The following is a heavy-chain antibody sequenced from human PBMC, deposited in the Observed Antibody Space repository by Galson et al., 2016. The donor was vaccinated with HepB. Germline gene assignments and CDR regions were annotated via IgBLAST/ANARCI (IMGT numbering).Heavy chain of an antibody. J-gene: IGHJ6*02. Sequence: QSGAEVKKPGESLRISCKGSGYSFTSYWISWVRQMPGKGLEWMGMIDTSDSYTNYSPSFQGHVTISLDKSISAAYLQWTSLKASDTAMLYCEIMNYGSGSYYKSLDVWGQGTTVTVSS. V-gene: IGHV5-10-1*01. D-gene: IGHD3-10*01. CDR1: GYSFTSYW. CDR2: IDTSDSYT. CDR3: EIMNYGSGSYYKSLDV.